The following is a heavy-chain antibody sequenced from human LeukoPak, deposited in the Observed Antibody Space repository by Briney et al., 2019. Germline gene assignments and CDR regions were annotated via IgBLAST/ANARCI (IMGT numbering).Heavy chain of an antibody. V-gene: IGHV1-69*05. Sequence: SVKVSCKASGGTFSSYAISWVRQPLGQGFEWMGRIIPIFGTANYAQQFQGIVTITTDESTSTAYMELSSLRSEDTAVYYCAREDYYGSGSHPFDYWGQGTLVTVSS. J-gene: IGHJ4*02. CDR2: IIPIFGTA. CDR1: GGTFSSYA. CDR3: AREDYYGSGSHPFDY. D-gene: IGHD3-10*01.